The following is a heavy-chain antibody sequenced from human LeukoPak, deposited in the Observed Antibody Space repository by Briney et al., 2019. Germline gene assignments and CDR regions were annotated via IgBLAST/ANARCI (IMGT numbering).Heavy chain of an antibody. CDR1: GGSISSYY. CDR2: IYYSGST. J-gene: IGHJ4*02. Sequence: PSETLSLTRTVSGGSISSYYWSWIRQPPGKGLEWIGYIYYSGSTNYNPSLKSRVTISVDTSKNQFSLKLSSVTAADTAVYYCARVDDYGGNQNFDYWGQGTLVTVSS. D-gene: IGHD4-23*01. V-gene: IGHV4-59*01. CDR3: ARVDDYGGNQNFDY.